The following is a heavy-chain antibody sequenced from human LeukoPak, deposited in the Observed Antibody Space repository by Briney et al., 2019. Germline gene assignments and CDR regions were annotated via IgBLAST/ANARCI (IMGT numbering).Heavy chain of an antibody. D-gene: IGHD3-22*01. CDR3: AHYDSSSCHAFDI. V-gene: IGHV3-74*01. J-gene: IGHJ3*02. CDR2: INSDGSST. Sequence: GGSLRLSCAASGFTFSSYWMHWVRQAPGKGLVWVSRINSDGSSTSYADSVKGRFTISRDNAKNTLYLQMNSLRAEDTAVYYCAHYDSSSCHAFDIWGQGTMVTVSS. CDR1: GFTFSSYW.